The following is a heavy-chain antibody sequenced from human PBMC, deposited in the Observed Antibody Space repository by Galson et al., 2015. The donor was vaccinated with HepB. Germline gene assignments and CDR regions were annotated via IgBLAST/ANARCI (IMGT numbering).Heavy chain of an antibody. CDR1: GFSSSTYG. J-gene: IGHJ4*02. V-gene: IGHV3-30*18. Sequence: SLRLSCAASGFSSSTYGMHWVRQAPGKGLEWVAVISYDGRAKYYADSVKGRFTISRENSKGTLSLQMSSLRPEDTAIYYCVKTLEPDCGGACYPLYFDYWGQGTLVTVSS. CDR3: VKTLEPDCGGACYPLYFDY. D-gene: IGHD2-21*02. CDR2: ISYDGRAK.